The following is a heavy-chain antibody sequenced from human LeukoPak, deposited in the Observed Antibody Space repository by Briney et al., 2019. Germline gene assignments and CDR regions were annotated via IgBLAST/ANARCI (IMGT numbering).Heavy chain of an antibody. V-gene: IGHV4-39*07. CDR1: GGSISSSSYY. D-gene: IGHD7-27*01. J-gene: IGHJ4*02. CDR3: AREPVGKSLDY. Sequence: SETLSLTCTVSGGSISSSSYYWSWIRQPPGKGLEWIGEINHSGSTNYNPSLKSRVTISVDTSKNQFSLKLSSVTAADTAVYYCAREPVGKSLDYWSQGTLVTVSS. CDR2: INHSGST.